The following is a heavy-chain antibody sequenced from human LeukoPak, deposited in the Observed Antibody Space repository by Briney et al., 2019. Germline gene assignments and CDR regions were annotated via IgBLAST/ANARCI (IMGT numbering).Heavy chain of an antibody. D-gene: IGHD3-10*01. CDR1: GFTLSSYA. V-gene: IGHV3-23*01. CDR3: AKQLDSGNYYPRGDDY. J-gene: IGHJ4*02. Sequence: PGGSLRLSCAASGFTLSSYATGWVRQAPGKGLEWVSAISGSGADTYYADSVKGRFTISRDASKNTLYLQMNSLRDEDTAVYYCAKQLDSGNYYPRGDDYWGQGTLVTVSS. CDR2: ISGSGADT.